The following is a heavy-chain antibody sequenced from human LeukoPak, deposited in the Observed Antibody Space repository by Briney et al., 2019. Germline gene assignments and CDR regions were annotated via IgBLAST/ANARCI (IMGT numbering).Heavy chain of an antibody. Sequence: LRLSCAASGFTFSSYSMNWVRQPPGKGLEWIGEINHSGSTNYNPSLKSRVTISVDTSKNQFSLKLSSVTAADTAVYYCARGRITMIVVVPWFDYWGQGTLVTVSS. J-gene: IGHJ4*02. CDR3: ARGRITMIVVVPWFDY. V-gene: IGHV4-34*09. CDR1: GFTFSSYS. D-gene: IGHD3-22*01. CDR2: INHSGST.